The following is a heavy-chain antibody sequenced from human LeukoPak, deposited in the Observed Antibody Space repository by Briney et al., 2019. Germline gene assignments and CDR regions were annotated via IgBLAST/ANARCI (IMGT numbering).Heavy chain of an antibody. V-gene: IGHV4-38-2*02. CDR1: GYSISSGYY. CDR3: ARDSWGVRWYFDL. Sequence: SETLSLTCTVSGYSISSGYYWGWIRQPPGKGLEWIGSIYHSGSTYYNPSLKSRVTISVDTSKNQFSLKLSSVTAADTAVYYCARDSWGVRWYFDLWGRGTLVTVSS. J-gene: IGHJ2*01. CDR2: IYHSGST. D-gene: IGHD3-10*01.